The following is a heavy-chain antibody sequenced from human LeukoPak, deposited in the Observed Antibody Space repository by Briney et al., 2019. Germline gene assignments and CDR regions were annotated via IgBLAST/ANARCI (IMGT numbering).Heavy chain of an antibody. D-gene: IGHD6-13*01. CDR1: GFTFSSYA. V-gene: IGHV3-23*01. CDR3: AKGAGYSSNWNFDY. CDR2: ISGRGDST. J-gene: IGHJ4*02. Sequence: GGSLRLSCGASGFTFSSYAMSWVRQAPGKGLEWVSTISGRGDSTYYADSVKGRFTISRDNSKNTLYLQMNSLRLEDTAGYYCAKGAGYSSNWNFDYWGQGTLVTVSS.